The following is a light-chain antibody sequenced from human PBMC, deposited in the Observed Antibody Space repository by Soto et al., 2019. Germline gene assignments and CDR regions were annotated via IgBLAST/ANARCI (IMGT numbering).Light chain of an antibody. CDR1: HSDFGGYNY. CDR2: EVN. J-gene: IGLJ2*01. Sequence: QSALTQPPSASGSPGQSVTISCTGAHSDFGGYNYVSWYQQHPGKAPKLMIFEVNKRPSGVPDRFSGSKFGNTASLTVSGLQAEDEDDYYCSSYAGSNNVVFGGGTKLTVL. CDR3: SSYAGSNNVV. V-gene: IGLV2-8*01.